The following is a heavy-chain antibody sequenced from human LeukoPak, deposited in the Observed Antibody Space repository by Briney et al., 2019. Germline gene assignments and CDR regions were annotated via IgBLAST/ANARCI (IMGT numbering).Heavy chain of an antibody. D-gene: IGHD5-18*01. CDR3: ARRAPYSYEWSTLDY. V-gene: IGHV4-59*08. Sequence: SETLSLTCTVSGGSISSYYWSWIRQPPGKGLEWIGYIYYSGSTNYNPSLESRVTISVDTSQNQFSLKLSSVTAADTTVYYCARRAPYSYEWSTLDYWGQGTLVTVSS. J-gene: IGHJ4*02. CDR2: IYYSGST. CDR1: GGSISSYY.